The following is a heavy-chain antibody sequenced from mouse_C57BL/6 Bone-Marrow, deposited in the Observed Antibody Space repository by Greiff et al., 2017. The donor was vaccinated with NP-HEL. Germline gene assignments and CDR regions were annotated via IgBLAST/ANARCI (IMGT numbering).Heavy chain of an antibody. D-gene: IGHD1-1*01. V-gene: IGHV1-22*01. CDR3: ARWEISYGSSYSAAY. J-gene: IGHJ3*01. CDR2: INPNNGGT. Sequence: EVQLQQSGPELVKPGASVKMSCKASGYTFTDYNMHWVKQSHGKSLEWIGYINPNNGGTSYNQKFKGKATLTVNKSSSTAYMELRSLTSEDSAVYYCARWEISYGSSYSAAYWGQGTLVTVSA. CDR1: GYTFTDYN.